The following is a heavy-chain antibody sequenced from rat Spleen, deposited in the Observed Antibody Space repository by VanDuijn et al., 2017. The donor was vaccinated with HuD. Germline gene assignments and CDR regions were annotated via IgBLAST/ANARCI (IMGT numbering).Heavy chain of an antibody. V-gene: IGHV5-7*01. CDR3: ARGTDYYVMDA. Sequence: EVQLVESDGGLVQPGRSLKLSCAASGFTFSDYNMAWVRQAPKKGLEWVATISYAGSSTYYRDSVKGRFTISRDNAKSTLYLQMDSLRSEDTATYYCARGTDYYVMDAWGQGASVTVSS. CDR1: GFTFSDYN. CDR2: ISYAGSST. J-gene: IGHJ4*01.